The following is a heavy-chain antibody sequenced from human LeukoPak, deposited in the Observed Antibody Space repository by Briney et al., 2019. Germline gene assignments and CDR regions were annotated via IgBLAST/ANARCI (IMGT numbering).Heavy chain of an antibody. CDR1: GFTLSSYG. Sequence: GGSLRLSCAASGFTLSSYGMHWVRQAPGKGLEWVAFIRYDGSNKYYADSVKGRFTISRDNSKNTLYLQMNSLRAEDTAVYYCAKGSITMVRGVPFDYWGQGTLVTVSS. CDR2: IRYDGSNK. V-gene: IGHV3-30*02. CDR3: AKGSITMVRGVPFDY. D-gene: IGHD3-10*01. J-gene: IGHJ4*02.